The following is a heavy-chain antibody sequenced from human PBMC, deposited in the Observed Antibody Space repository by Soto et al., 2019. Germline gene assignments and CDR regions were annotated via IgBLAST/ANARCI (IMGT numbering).Heavy chain of an antibody. CDR2: ISGSGGST. J-gene: IGHJ2*01. V-gene: IGHV3-23*01. CDR1: GFTFSSYA. D-gene: IGHD4-17*01. Sequence: EVQLLESGGGLVQPGGSLRLSCAASGFTFSSYAMSWVRQAPGKGLAWVSVISGSGGSTYYADSVKGRFTISRDNSKNTLYLEMNSLRAEDSAVYYCAKRTVGWYFDLWGRGTLVTVSS. CDR3: AKRTVGWYFDL.